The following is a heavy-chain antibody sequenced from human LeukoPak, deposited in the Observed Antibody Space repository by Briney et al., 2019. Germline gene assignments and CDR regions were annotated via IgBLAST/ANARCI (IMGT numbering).Heavy chain of an antibody. CDR3: ARIHKWELQSHDY. CDR2: INHSGST. D-gene: IGHD1-26*01. Sequence: SETLSLTCAVYGGSFSGYYWSWIRQPPGKGLEWIGEINHSGSTNYNPSLKSRVTISVDTSKNQFSLKLSSVTAADTAVYYCARIHKWELQSHDYWGQGTLVTVSS. CDR1: GGSFSGYY. J-gene: IGHJ4*02. V-gene: IGHV4-34*01.